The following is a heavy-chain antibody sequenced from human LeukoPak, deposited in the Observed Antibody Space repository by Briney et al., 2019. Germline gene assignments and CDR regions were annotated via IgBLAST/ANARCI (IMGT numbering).Heavy chain of an antibody. CDR1: GGSFSGYY. J-gene: IGHJ4*02. V-gene: IGHV4-34*01. Sequence: SETLSLTCAVYGGSFSGYYWSWIRQPPGKGLEWIGEINHSGSTNYNPSLKSRVTISVDTSKNQFSLKLTSVTAADTAMYYCAKVTEAGQYYFDSWGPGTLVTVSS. CDR3: AKVTEAGQYYFDS. D-gene: IGHD6-13*01. CDR2: INHSGST.